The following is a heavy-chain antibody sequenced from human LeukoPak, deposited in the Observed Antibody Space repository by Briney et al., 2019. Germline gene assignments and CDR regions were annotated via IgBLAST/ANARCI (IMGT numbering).Heavy chain of an antibody. Sequence: SETLSLTCTVSGGSISSYYWSWIRQPAGKGLEWIGRIYTSGSTNYNPSLKSRVTISIDTSKNHFSLKLSSVTAADTAVYYCARSDCSGGSCYINFDSWGQGTLVTVSS. CDR3: ARSDCSGGSCYINFDS. CDR1: GGSISSYY. J-gene: IGHJ4*02. V-gene: IGHV4-4*07. D-gene: IGHD2-15*01. CDR2: IYTSGST.